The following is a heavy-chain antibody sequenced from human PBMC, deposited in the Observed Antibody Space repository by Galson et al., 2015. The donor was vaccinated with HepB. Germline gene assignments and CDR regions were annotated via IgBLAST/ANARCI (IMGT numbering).Heavy chain of an antibody. CDR1: GYTFTGYY. D-gene: IGHD2-2*01. J-gene: IGHJ3*02. CDR2: INPNSGGT. V-gene: IGHV1-2*04. CDR3: ARDRGGQYQLGGQDAFDI. Sequence: SVKVSCKASGYTFTGYYMHWVRQAPGQGLEWMGWINPNSGGTNYAQKFQGWVTMTRDTSISTAYMELSRLRSDDTAVYYGARDRGGQYQLGGQDAFDIWGQGTMVTVSS.